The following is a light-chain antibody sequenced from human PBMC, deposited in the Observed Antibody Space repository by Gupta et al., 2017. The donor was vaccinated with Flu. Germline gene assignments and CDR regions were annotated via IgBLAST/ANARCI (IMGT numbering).Light chain of an antibody. J-gene: IGLJ1*01. Sequence: QSVLTQPPTASGTPGQRVTISCSGSSSNIGSNTVNWYKQLPGTAPKLLIYNNSQRPSGVPDRFYGSKSGTSASLAISGLQSEDEADYYCAAWDDSLNGYVFGTGTKVTVL. CDR3: AAWDDSLNGYV. CDR2: NNS. CDR1: SSNIGSNT. V-gene: IGLV1-44*01.